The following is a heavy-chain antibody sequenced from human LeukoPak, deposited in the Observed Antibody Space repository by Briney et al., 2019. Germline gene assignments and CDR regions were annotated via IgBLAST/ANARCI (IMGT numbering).Heavy chain of an antibody. CDR2: MFYSGTT. J-gene: IGHJ3*02. CDR3: VGEKSFFGEAI. Sequence: PSETLSLTCTVSGGSIGSYYWSWIRQPPGKGLEWIGHMFYSGTTSYNPSLKSRVAISVDTFKSRVSLTVTSVTAADTAVYYCVGEKSFFGEAIWSQGTLVTVSS. D-gene: IGHD3-10*01. CDR1: GGSIGSYY. V-gene: IGHV4-59*01.